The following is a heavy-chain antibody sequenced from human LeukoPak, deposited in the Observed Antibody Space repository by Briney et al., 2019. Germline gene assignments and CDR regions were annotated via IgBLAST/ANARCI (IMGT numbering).Heavy chain of an antibody. CDR3: AKGVSGWYAFDY. CDR2: IRYDGSNK. CDR1: GFTFSSYG. J-gene: IGHJ4*02. D-gene: IGHD6-19*01. V-gene: IGHV3-30*02. Sequence: GGSLRLSCAASGFTFSSYGMHWVRQAPGKGLDWVAFIRYDGSNKYYADSVKGRFTISRDNSKNTLYLQMNSLSAEDTAVYYCAKGVSGWYAFDYWGQGTLVTVSS.